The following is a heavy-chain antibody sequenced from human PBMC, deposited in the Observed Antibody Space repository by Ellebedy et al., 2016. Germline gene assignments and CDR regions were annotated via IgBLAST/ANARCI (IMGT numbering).Heavy chain of an antibody. CDR2: IYPGAGST. CDR3: ARDGRAARLDF. J-gene: IGHJ4*02. Sequence: ASVKVSCXASGYRFSDYYIHWVRQAPGQGPEWMGMIYPGAGSTFYAPKFQGRVTMTTDRSTSTVYMELSSLKSEDTAIYYCARDGRAARLDFWGQGSLVTVSS. CDR1: GYRFSDYY. D-gene: IGHD6-6*01. V-gene: IGHV1-46*01.